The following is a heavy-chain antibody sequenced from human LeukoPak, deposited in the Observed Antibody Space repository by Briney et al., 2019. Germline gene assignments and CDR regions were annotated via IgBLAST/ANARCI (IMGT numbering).Heavy chain of an antibody. D-gene: IGHD3-22*01. CDR3: ARPSPTVYYDSSGYVEDY. J-gene: IGHJ4*02. V-gene: IGHV3-21*01. CDR2: ISSSSSYI. Sequence: GGSLRLSCAASGFTFSSYSMNWVRQAPGKGLEWVSSISSSSSYIYYADSVKGRFTISRDNAKNSLYLQMNSLRAEDTAVYYCARPSPTVYYDSSGYVEDYWGQGTLVTVSS. CDR1: GFTFSSYS.